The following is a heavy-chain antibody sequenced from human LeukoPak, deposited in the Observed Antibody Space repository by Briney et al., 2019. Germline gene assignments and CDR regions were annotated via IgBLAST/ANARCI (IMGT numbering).Heavy chain of an antibody. Sequence: PGRSLRLSCAASGFTLSSDAMHCVRQDPGKGLQGVAVISYDGSNKYYADSVKGRFTISRDNSKNTLYLQMNSLRAEDTAVYYCARVGGSGSYFETYYFDYWGQGTLVTVSS. CDR2: ISYDGSNK. V-gene: IGHV3-30-3*01. J-gene: IGHJ4*02. D-gene: IGHD1-26*01. CDR1: GFTLSSDA. CDR3: ARVGGSGSYFETYYFDY.